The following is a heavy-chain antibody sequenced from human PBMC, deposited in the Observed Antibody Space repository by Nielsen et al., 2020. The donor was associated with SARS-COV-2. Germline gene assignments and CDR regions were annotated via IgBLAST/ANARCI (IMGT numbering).Heavy chain of an antibody. V-gene: IGHV3-11*01. CDR2: ISRSGSII. CDR3: SRPAS. J-gene: IGHJ5*02. CDR1: GFTFSDYS. Sequence: GGSLRLSCAVSGFTFSDYSMSWIRQAPGKGLEWVSYISRSGSIIQHADSVKCRFTISRDNGKHSRHLPMYYLRVEDTAVDYCSRPASLGQGTLVTVSS. D-gene: IGHD6-6*01.